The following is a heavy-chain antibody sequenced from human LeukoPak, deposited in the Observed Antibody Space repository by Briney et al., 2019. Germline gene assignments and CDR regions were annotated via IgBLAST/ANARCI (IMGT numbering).Heavy chain of an antibody. Sequence: PETLSLTCTVSGGSISSYYWSWIRQPPGKGLEWIGYIYYSGSTNDNPSLKSRVTISVDTSKNQFSLKLSSVTAADTAVYYCARISGSYYFQFDYWGQGTLVTVSS. CDR1: GGSISSYY. CDR3: ARISGSYYFQFDY. CDR2: IYYSGST. J-gene: IGHJ4*02. V-gene: IGHV4-59*01. D-gene: IGHD3-10*01.